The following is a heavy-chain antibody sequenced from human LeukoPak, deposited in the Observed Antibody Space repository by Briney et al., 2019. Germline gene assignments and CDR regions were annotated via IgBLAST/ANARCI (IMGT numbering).Heavy chain of an antibody. CDR3: TTATAAFDI. V-gene: IGHV3-15*01. CDR1: TFTISNVW. CDR2: IKSKTDGGTT. Sequence: GGSLRLSCAASTFTISNVWRSWLRQAPGKGLEWVGRIKSKTDGGTTDYAAPVKDRFTISRDDSKGTLFLQINNLKIEDTAVYYCTTATAAFDIWGQGTMVIVSS. J-gene: IGHJ3*02.